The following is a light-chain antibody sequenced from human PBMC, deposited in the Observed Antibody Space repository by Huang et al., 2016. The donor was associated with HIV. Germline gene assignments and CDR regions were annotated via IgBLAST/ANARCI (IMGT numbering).Light chain of an antibody. CDR1: QSVGSE. CDR2: GAS. Sequence: DTVMTQTPATLPVSPGARATLPCRASQSVGSELAWFQQKPGQAPRLLIHGASTRATGIPARFSGSGSGTEFTLTISSLQSEDFAVYYCQQYNNWPYTFGQGTKLEIK. V-gene: IGKV3-15*01. J-gene: IGKJ2*01. CDR3: QQYNNWPYT.